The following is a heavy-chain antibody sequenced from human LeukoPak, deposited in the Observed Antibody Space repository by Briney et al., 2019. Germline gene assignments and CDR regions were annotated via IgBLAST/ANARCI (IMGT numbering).Heavy chain of an antibody. CDR3: ARGSPPYYEPDY. Sequence: GTLRLSCAASGFTFSSYSMNWVRQAPGKGLEWVSKISSSSDTIYYADSVKGRFTISRDNAKNSLYLQMNSLTAEDTAVYYCARGSPPYYEPDYWGQGTLVTVSS. J-gene: IGHJ4*02. V-gene: IGHV3-48*01. D-gene: IGHD3-3*01. CDR1: GFTFSSYS. CDR2: ISSSSDTI.